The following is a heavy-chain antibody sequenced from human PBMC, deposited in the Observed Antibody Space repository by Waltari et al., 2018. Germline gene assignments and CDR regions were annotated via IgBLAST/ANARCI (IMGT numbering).Heavy chain of an antibody. CDR3: ARHGSGSYMVY. CDR1: GGSFSTYY. J-gene: IGHJ4*02. D-gene: IGHD3-10*01. V-gene: IGHV4-59*01. Sequence: QVQLQESGPGLVKPSETLSLTRSASGGSFSTYYGSWIRQPPGKGLEWNGYIYHSGSTNYNPSLKNRVTISIDTSKNQFSLNLSSVTAADTAVYYCARHGSGSYMVYWGQGTLVTVSS. CDR2: IYHSGST.